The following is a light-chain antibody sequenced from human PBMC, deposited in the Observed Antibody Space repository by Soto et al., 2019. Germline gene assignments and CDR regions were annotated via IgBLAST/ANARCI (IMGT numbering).Light chain of an antibody. CDR2: GAS. CDR3: HHYDNCHPCT. J-gene: IGKJ2*02. Sequence: EIVMTQSPATLSVSPGERATLSCRASQSVSSDLAWYQQKPGQAPRLLIYGASTRATGIPARFSGSGSGTEFTLPITSMQSEDLAVYYYHHYDNCHPCTFGQGTKLEI. V-gene: IGKV3-15*01. CDR1: QSVSSD.